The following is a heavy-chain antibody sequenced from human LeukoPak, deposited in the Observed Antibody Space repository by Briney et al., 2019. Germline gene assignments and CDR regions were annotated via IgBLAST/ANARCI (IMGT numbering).Heavy chain of an antibody. J-gene: IGHJ1*01. CDR2: IVVGSGNT. CDR3: ARLGDDYGGKEGFQH. CDR1: GFTFTSSA. Sequence: GASVKVSCKASGFTFTSSAMQWVRQARGQRLEWIGWIVVGSGNTNYAQKFQGRVTITADESTSTAYMELSSLRSEDTAVYYCARLGDDYGGKEGFQHWGQGTLVTVSS. V-gene: IGHV1-58*02. D-gene: IGHD4-23*01.